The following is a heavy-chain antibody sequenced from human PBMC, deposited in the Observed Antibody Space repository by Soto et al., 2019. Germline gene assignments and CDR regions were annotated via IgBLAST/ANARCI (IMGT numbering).Heavy chain of an antibody. Sequence: SETLSLTCAVYGGSFSGYYWSWIRKPPGKGLEWIGEINHSVSTNYNPSLKSRVTISVDTSKNQFSLKLSSVTAADTAVYYCARVLTRASLPSGPDYWGQGTLGTVSS. CDR3: ARVLTRASLPSGPDY. V-gene: IGHV4-34*01. CDR2: INHSVST. D-gene: IGHD6-6*01. J-gene: IGHJ4*02. CDR1: GGSFSGYY.